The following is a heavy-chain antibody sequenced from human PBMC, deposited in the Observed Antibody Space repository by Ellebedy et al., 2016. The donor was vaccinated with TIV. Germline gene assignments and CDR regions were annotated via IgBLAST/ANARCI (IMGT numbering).Heavy chain of an antibody. Sequence: PGGSLRLSCAVSGFTVSSNYMSWVRQAPGKGLEWVSVIYSGGSTYYADSVKVRFTISRDNSKNTLYLQMNSLRAEDTAVYYCARGHLLYYDSSRFDYWGQGTLVTVSS. V-gene: IGHV3-66*01. CDR3: ARGHLLYYDSSRFDY. D-gene: IGHD3-22*01. J-gene: IGHJ4*02. CDR2: IYSGGST. CDR1: GFTVSSNY.